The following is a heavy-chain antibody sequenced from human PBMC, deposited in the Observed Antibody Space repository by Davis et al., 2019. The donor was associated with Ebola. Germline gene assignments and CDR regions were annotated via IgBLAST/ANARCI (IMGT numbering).Heavy chain of an antibody. CDR3: TSSLATFDY. CDR2: IRSKANSYAT. V-gene: IGHV3-73*01. CDR1: GFTFSGST. Sequence: GESLKLSCAASGFTFSGSTMHWVRQASGKGLEWVGRIRSKANSYATAYAASVKGRFTISRDDSKNTAYLQMNSLKTEDTAVYYCTSSLATFDYWGQGTLVTVSS. J-gene: IGHJ4*02.